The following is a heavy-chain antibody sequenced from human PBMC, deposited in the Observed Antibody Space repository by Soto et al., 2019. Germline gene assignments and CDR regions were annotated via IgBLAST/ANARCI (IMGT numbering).Heavy chain of an antibody. CDR1: GFTFSSYS. Sequence: EVQLVESGGGLVKPGGSLRLSCAASGFTFSSYSMNWVRQAPGKGLEWVSSISSSSSYIYYADSVKGRFTISRDNAKHSLYLQMNSLRAEDTAVYYCARDLRSEYQLRLFDYWGQGTLVTVSS. CDR3: ARDLRSEYQLRLFDY. J-gene: IGHJ4*02. V-gene: IGHV3-21*01. CDR2: ISSSSSYI. D-gene: IGHD2-2*01.